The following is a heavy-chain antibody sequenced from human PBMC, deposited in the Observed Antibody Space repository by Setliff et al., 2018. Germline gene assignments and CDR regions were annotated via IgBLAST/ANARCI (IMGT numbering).Heavy chain of an antibody. D-gene: IGHD3-22*01. CDR2: IYSSGSS. CDR3: ARAAKYDSCGYYGFWFDP. V-gene: IGHV4-59*01. CDR1: GGSISSSY. Sequence: PSETLSLTCSVSGGSISSSYWTWIRQPPGKGLEWIGYIYSSGSSNYNPSLKSRVTISVDTSKNQFSLRLSSVTAADTAVYYCARAAKYDSCGYYGFWFDPWGQGNLVTVSS. J-gene: IGHJ5*02.